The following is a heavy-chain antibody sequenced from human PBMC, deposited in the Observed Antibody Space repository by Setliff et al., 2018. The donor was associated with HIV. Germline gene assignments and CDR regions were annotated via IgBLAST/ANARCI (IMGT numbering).Heavy chain of an antibody. CDR1: GYSFTSGYY. CDR3: ARGTLYYDYVWGTPFPFDY. D-gene: IGHD3-16*01. J-gene: IGHJ4*02. V-gene: IGHV4-38-2*02. Sequence: SETLSLTCTVSGYSFTSGYYWGWIRQPPGKGLEWIGSIYYSGSTNYNPSLKSRVTISVVTSKNQFSLKLSSVTAADTAVYYCARGTLYYDYVWGTPFPFDYWGQGTLVTVSS. CDR2: IYYSGST.